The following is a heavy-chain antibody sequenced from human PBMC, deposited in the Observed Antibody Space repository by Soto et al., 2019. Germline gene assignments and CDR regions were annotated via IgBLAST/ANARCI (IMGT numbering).Heavy chain of an antibody. D-gene: IGHD3-16*01. CDR3: AKGGGGITWPYFDY. Sequence: EVQLLESGGGLVQPGGSLRLSCAASKFTFGTHAMNWVRQAPGKGLEWVSTITDGRRNTYYADSVKGRFTISRDNSKNTLYLRMESLRAEDTAVYYCAKGGGGITWPYFDYWGQGTLVTVSS. V-gene: IGHV3-23*01. J-gene: IGHJ4*02. CDR1: KFTFGTHA. CDR2: ITDGRRNT.